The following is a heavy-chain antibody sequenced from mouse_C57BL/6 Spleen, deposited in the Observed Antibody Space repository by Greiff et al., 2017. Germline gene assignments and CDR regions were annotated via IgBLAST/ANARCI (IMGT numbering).Heavy chain of an antibody. D-gene: IGHD1-1*01. Sequence: VQLQQSGPELVKPGASVKISCKASGYAFSSSWMNWVKQRPGKGLEWIGRIYPGDGDTNYNGKFKGKATLTADKSSSTAYMQRSSLTSEDSAVYFCATVYYGSSYGYFDVWGTGTTVTVSS. V-gene: IGHV1-82*01. CDR3: ATVYYGSSYGYFDV. CDR1: GYAFSSSW. CDR2: IYPGDGDT. J-gene: IGHJ1*03.